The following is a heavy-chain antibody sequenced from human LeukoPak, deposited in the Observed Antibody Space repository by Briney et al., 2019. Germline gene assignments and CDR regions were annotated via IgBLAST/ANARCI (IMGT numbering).Heavy chain of an antibody. CDR2: IYTSGST. CDR3: ARGYSYGFSYYYGMDV. V-gene: IGHV4-4*07. J-gene: IGHJ6*02. Sequence: PSETLSLTCTVSGGSISSYYWSWIQQPAGKGLEWIGRIYTSGSTNYNPSLKSRVTTSVDTSKNQFSLKLSSVTAADTAVYYCARGYSYGFSYYYGMDVWGQGTTVTVSS. CDR1: GGSISSYY. D-gene: IGHD5-18*01.